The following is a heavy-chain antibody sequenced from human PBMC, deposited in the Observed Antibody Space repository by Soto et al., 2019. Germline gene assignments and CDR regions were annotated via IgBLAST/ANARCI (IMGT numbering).Heavy chain of an antibody. CDR3: ARAAIKRVAPITGAAVDY. CDR1: GGTFSSYA. D-gene: IGHD5-12*01. J-gene: IGHJ4*02. CDR2: IIPIFGTA. Sequence: ASVKVSCKASGGTFSSYAISWVRQAPGQGLEWMGGIIPIFGTANYAQKFQGRVTITADESTSTAYMELSSLRSEDTAVYYCARAAIKRVAPITGAAVDYWGQGTLVTVSS. V-gene: IGHV1-69*13.